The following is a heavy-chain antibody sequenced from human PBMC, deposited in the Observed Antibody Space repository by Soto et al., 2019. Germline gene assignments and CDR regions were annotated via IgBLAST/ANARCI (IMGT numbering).Heavy chain of an antibody. J-gene: IGHJ6*02. Sequence: ASVKVSCKASGYTFTGYYMHWVRQAPGQGLEWMGWINPNSGGTNYAQKFQGRVTMARDTSISTAYMELSRLRSDDTAVYYCARTTVYYDFWSGVMDVWGQGTTVTVSS. CDR3: ARTTVYYDFWSGVMDV. CDR1: GYTFTGYY. CDR2: INPNSGGT. V-gene: IGHV1-2*02. D-gene: IGHD3-3*01.